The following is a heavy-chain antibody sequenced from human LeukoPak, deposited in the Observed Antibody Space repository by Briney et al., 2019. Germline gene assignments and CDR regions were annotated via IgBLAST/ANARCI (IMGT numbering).Heavy chain of an antibody. J-gene: IGHJ2*01. D-gene: IGHD4-17*01. CDR1: GGSISSSSYY. CDR3: ARGGPTTVTTKGTLDL. Sequence: SETLSLTCTVSGGSISSSSYYWSWIRRHPGKGLEWIGYIYYSGSTYYNPSLKSRVTISVDTSKNQFSLKLSSVTAADTAVYYCARGGPTTVTTKGTLDLWGRGTLVTVSS. V-gene: IGHV4-31*03. CDR2: IYYSGST.